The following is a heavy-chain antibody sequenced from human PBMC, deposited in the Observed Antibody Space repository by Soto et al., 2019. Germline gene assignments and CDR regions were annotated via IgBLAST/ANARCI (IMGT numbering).Heavy chain of an antibody. D-gene: IGHD2-8*01. J-gene: IGHJ4*02. Sequence: QVELVQSGTEVKKPGASVKVSCEASSFTFIDFYIHWVRQVPGQGLERMGWINAKNGGTRHAEKFQDRVTLTRDRSVRTAELELQRLRSDDTAVYYCARSRCTDGICNTEVIPSWGQGTLVTVS. CDR1: SFTFIDFY. CDR3: ARSRCTDGICNTEVIPS. CDR2: INAKNGGT. V-gene: IGHV1-2*02.